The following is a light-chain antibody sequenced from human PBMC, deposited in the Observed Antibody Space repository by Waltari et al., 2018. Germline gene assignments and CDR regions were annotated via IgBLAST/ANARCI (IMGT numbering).Light chain of an antibody. CDR1: QSITITY. V-gene: IGKV3-20*01. Sequence: EIVLTHSPGTLSLSLGDRATLSCRTSQSITITYLAWYQHKAGQAPRLLVYGVSGRATGIPDRFRGSGSGTDFTLTISGLESEDFAVYYCQQYAILPWTFGQGTKVEIK. CDR3: QQYAILPWT. CDR2: GVS. J-gene: IGKJ1*01.